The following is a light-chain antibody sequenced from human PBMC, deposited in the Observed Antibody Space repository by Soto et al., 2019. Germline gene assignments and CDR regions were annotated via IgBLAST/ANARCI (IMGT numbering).Light chain of an antibody. CDR3: QQFRT. V-gene: IGKV3-20*01. CDR2: GAS. Sequence: EIVLTQSPGTLSLSPGERATLSCRANQSVSSSYLAWYQQKPGQAPRLLIYGASSRATGIPDRFSGSGSGTDFTLTISRLEPEDFAVYYCQQFRTFGQGTKV. J-gene: IGKJ1*01. CDR1: QSVSSSY.